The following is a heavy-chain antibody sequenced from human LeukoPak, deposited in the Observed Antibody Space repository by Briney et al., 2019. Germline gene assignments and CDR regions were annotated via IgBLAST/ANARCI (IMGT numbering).Heavy chain of an antibody. Sequence: GASVTVSFMASVYTFTSYGISWVRQAPGQGLEWMGWISAYNGNTNYVQNLQGRVTMTTDTSTSTVYMELRSLRSDDTAVYYCARVKGNIVIVPAALSADAFDIWGQGTMVTVSS. CDR1: VYTFTSYG. D-gene: IGHD2-2*01. J-gene: IGHJ3*02. CDR2: ISAYNGNT. CDR3: ARVKGNIVIVPAALSADAFDI. V-gene: IGHV1-18*01.